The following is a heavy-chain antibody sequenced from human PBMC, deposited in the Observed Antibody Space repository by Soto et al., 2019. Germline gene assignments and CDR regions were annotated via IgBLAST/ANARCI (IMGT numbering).Heavy chain of an antibody. CDR3: ARDLVAMATDWFDP. J-gene: IGHJ5*02. CDR2: IWYDGSNK. CDR1: GFTFSSYG. Sequence: GGSLRLSCAASGFTFSSYGMHWFRQAPGKGLEWVAVIWYDGSNKYYADSVKGRFTISRDNSKNTLYLQMNSLRAEDTAVYYCARDLVAMATDWFDPWGQGXLVTVYS. V-gene: IGHV3-33*01. D-gene: IGHD5-18*01.